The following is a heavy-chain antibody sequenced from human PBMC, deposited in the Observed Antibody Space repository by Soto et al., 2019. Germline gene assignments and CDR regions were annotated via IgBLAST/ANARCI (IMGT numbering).Heavy chain of an antibody. CDR2: MIPMLGVR. D-gene: IGHD2-21*01. CDR3: TIGSWSGEVFDI. V-gene: IGHV1-69*02. CDR1: GGTFSTYS. Sequence: QVQLVQSGAEVKKPGSSVKVSCKDSGGTFSTYSMFWVRQAPGQGLEWMGRMIPMLGVRNYAQRFQDRVTITADKPTATAHMELSSLRSEDTALYYCTIGSWSGEVFDIWGQGTMVTGSS. J-gene: IGHJ3*02.